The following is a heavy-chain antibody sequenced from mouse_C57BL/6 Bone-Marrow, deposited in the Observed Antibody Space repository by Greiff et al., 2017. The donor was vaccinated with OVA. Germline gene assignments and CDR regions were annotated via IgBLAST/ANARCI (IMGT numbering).Heavy chain of an antibody. V-gene: IGHV1-19*01. Sequence: EVQLQQSGPVLVKPGASVKMSCKASGYTFTDYYMNWVKQSHGKSLEWIGVINPYNGGTSYNQKFKGKATLTVDKSSSTAYMELNSLTSEDSAVYYYARERAYSNSYFDYWGQGTTLTVSS. D-gene: IGHD2-5*01. CDR2: INPYNGGT. CDR1: GYTFTDYY. J-gene: IGHJ2*01. CDR3: ARERAYSNSYFDY.